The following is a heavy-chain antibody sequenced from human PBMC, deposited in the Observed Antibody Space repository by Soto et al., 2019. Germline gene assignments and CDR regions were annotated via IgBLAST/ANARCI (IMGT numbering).Heavy chain of an antibody. D-gene: IGHD2-21*02. CDR3: ARLPKGSLVTA. CDR2: ISSSSDDI. V-gene: IGHV3-48*02. Sequence: QLVESGGGLVYPGGSLRLSCVGSGFSFSDYSMNWVRQAPGKGLQWISYISSSSDDIHYADSVKGRFTVSRDNAQNALFLQMNSLRDDDTAIYYCARLPKGSLVTAWGQGTQVTVSS. CDR1: GFSFSDYS. J-gene: IGHJ1*01.